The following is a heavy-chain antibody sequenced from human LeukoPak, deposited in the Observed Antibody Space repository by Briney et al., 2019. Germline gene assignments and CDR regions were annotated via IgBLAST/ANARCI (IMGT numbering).Heavy chain of an antibody. CDR2: IRYDGNNK. J-gene: IGHJ4*02. Sequence: PGGSLRLSCAASAFTFSSYGLHWVRQAPGRGLEWVAFIRYDGNNKYYADSVKGRFTISRDNSKNTLYLQMNSLRTEDTAVYYCAKGTVGAYETDYWGQGTLVTVSS. V-gene: IGHV3-30*02. CDR3: AKGTVGAYETDY. CDR1: AFTFSSYG. D-gene: IGHD1-26*01.